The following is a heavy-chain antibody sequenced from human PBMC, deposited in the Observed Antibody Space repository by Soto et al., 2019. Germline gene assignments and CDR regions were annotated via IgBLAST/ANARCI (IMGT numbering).Heavy chain of an antibody. J-gene: IGHJ5*02. V-gene: IGHV4-4*08. CDR3: AREGGYDFWSGYSQSTNWFDP. D-gene: IGHD3-3*01. CDR2: IYYSGST. Sequence: SETLSLTCTVSGGSISSYYWSWIRQPPGKGLEWIGYIYYSGSTNYNPSLKSRVTISVDTSKNQFSLKLSSVTAADTAVYYCAREGGYDFWSGYSQSTNWFDPWGQGTLVTDSS. CDR1: GGSISSYY.